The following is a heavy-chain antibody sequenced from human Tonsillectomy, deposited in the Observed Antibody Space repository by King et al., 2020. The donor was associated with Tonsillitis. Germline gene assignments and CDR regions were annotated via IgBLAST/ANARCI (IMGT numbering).Heavy chain of an antibody. V-gene: IGHV3-23*04. CDR3: RFTVSGGPTPLDY. CDR1: GFTFSSYA. J-gene: IGHJ4*02. Sequence: VQLVESGGGLVQPGGSLRLSCAASGFTFSSYAMSWVRQAPGKGLEWVSAISGSGGSTYYADSVKGRFTISRDNSKKTLYLQMNSLRAEDTAVYYCRFTVSGGPTPLDYWGQGTLVTVST. D-gene: IGHD2-15*01. CDR2: ISGSGGST.